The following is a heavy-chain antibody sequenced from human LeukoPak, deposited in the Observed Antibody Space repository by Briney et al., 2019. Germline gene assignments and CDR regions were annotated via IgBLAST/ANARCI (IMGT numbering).Heavy chain of an antibody. V-gene: IGHV4-4*02. D-gene: IGHD3-3*01. CDR3: AREGGFYRPLDY. CDR2: VHLDGRT. Sequence: SETLSLTYDVSGGSVTSTNWWTWVRQPPGKGLEWIGEVHLDGRTSYNPSLKSRLIMSVDLPENHISLKLTSATAADTAVYYCAREGGFYRPLDYSGQGTLVTVSS. CDR1: GGSVTSTNW. J-gene: IGHJ4*02.